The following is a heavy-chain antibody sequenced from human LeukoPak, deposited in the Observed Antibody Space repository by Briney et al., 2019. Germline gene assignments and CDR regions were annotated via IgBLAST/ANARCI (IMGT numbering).Heavy chain of an antibody. Sequence: GGSLRLSCAASGFTFSSYSMNWVRQAPGKGLEWVSYISSSSSSTIYYADSVKGRFTISRDNAKNSLYLQMNSLRDEDTAVYYCAKDQIYDSSGYYYYYGMDVWGQGTTVTVSS. J-gene: IGHJ6*02. CDR2: ISSSSSSTI. V-gene: IGHV3-48*02. CDR3: AKDQIYDSSGYYYYYGMDV. CDR1: GFTFSSYS. D-gene: IGHD3-22*01.